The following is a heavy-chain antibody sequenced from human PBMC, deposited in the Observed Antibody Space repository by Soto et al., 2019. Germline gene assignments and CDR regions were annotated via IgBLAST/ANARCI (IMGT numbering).Heavy chain of an antibody. D-gene: IGHD3-3*02. CDR2: INRSGGST. CDR3: AHSFFPEAPLDY. CDR1: GITLSSYA. J-gene: IGHJ4*02. V-gene: IGHV3-23*01. Sequence: EVQLLEPGGGLVRPGGSLGLSCAASGITLSSYAVTWLRQAPGKGLEWVGGINRSGGSTSFAVAVKGRFTISRDNSKSTVSLLMNSLKSDDTATYYCAHSFFPEAPLDYWGRGTLVTVSS.